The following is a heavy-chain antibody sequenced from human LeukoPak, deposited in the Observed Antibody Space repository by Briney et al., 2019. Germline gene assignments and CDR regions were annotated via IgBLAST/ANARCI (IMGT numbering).Heavy chain of an antibody. CDR2: IYYSGST. Sequence: SETLSLTCTVSGGSISSSSYYWGWIRQPPGKGLEWIGSIYYSGSTYYNPSLKSRVTISVDTSKNQFSLKLSSVTAADTAVYYCAREGDFTYYYYYYMDVWGKGTTVTVSS. CDR3: AREGDFTYYYYYYMDV. D-gene: IGHD1-26*01. CDR1: GGSISSSSYY. V-gene: IGHV4-39*07. J-gene: IGHJ6*03.